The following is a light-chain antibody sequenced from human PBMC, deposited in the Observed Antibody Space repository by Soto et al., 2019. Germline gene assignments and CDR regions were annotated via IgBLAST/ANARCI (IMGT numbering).Light chain of an antibody. Sequence: QSGLTQPPSASGSPGQRVTISCSGSSSNIGSNTVNWYQQLPGTAPKLLIYSNNHRPSGVPDRFSGSKSGTSASLAISGLQSEDEADYYCAAWDDSLNGVVFGGGTKLTVI. CDR3: AAWDDSLNGVV. J-gene: IGLJ2*01. CDR1: SSNIGSNT. V-gene: IGLV1-44*01. CDR2: SNN.